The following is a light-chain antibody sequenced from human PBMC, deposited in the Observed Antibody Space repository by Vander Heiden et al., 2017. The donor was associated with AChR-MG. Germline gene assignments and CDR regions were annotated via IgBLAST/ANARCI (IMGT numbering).Light chain of an antibody. CDR2: AAS. J-gene: IGKJ2*01. CDR1: QGIGNS. CDR3: QHDDDFLPST. Sequence: DIQMTQSPSSLSASVGDRVTITCRASQGIGNSLAWYQQIPGKAPKLLLHAASVLETGVPSRFSGSGSGTNYTLTITSLHPEDFATYSCQHDDDFLPSTFGQGTKLEIK. V-gene: IGKV1-NL1*01.